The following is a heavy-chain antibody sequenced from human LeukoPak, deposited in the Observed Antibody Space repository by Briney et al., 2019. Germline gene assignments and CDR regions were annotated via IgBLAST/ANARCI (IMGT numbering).Heavy chain of an antibody. CDR3: ARHECGGSCYPEDY. CDR2: IYYTGNT. CDR1: GGSISNYY. J-gene: IGHJ4*02. Sequence: PSETLSLTCTVSGGSISNYYWSWIRQSPGKGLEWIGYIYYTGNTNYNPSLESRVIMSVDTSKNQFSLKLSSVTAADTAVYYCARHECGGSCYPEDYWGQGTLVTVSS. D-gene: IGHD2-15*01. V-gene: IGHV4-59*08.